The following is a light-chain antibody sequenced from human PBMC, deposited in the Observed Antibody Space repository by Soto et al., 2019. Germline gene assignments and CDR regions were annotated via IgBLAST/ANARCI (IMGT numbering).Light chain of an antibody. CDR3: ASFASSVTYV. Sequence: QSALTQPASVSGSPGQSITISCTGTSSDVGAYNYVSWYQQNPGKAPKLMIYEVNNRPSGASNRFSGSKSGNTASLTISGLQAEDEADYYCASFASSVTYVFGSGTKLTVL. CDR2: EVN. V-gene: IGLV2-14*01. J-gene: IGLJ1*01. CDR1: SSDVGAYNY.